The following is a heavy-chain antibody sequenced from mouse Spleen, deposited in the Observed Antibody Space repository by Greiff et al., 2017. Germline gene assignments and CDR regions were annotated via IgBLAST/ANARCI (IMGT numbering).Heavy chain of an antibody. V-gene: IGHV1-15*01. D-gene: IGHD2-1*01. CDR3: TRRYYGNPYYYAMDY. J-gene: IGHJ4*01. CDR1: GYTFTDYE. CDR2: IDPETGGT. Sequence: VQLQQSGAELVRPGASVTLSCKASGYTFTDYEMHWVKQTPVHGLELIGAIDPETGGTAYNQKFKGKAILTADKSSSTAYMELRSLTSEDSAVYYCTRRYYGNPYYYAMDYWGQGTSVTVSS.